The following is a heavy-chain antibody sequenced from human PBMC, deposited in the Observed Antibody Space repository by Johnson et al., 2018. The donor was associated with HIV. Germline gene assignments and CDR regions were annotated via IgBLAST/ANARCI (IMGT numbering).Heavy chain of an antibody. CDR3: ARDRHCGGDCYTDDAFDI. CDR1: GFTFSSYG. J-gene: IGHJ3*02. CDR2: ISYDGSKK. D-gene: IGHD2-21*02. Sequence: QVQLVESGGGVVQPGRSLRLSCAASGFTFSSYGMHWVRQAPGKGLEWVAVISYDGSKKYYGDSVKGRFTISRDNAKNSLYLQMKSLRAEDTAVYYCARDRHCGGDCYTDDAFDIWGQGTMVTVSS. V-gene: IGHV3-33*05.